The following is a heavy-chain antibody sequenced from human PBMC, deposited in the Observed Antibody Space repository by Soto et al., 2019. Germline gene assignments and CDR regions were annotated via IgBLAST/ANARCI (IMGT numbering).Heavy chain of an antibody. D-gene: IGHD2-2*01. CDR2: IFPTDSTT. J-gene: IGHJ4*02. CDR1: GYTFTSYW. V-gene: IGHV5-51*01. CDR3: VRAVVGYCSSASCPGDY. Sequence: GESLKISCKGSGYTFTSYWIGWVRQMPGKGLEWMGIIFPTDSTTIYSPSFQGRVTISADKSISTAYVQWSSLKASDGAMYYCVRAVVGYCSSASCPGDYWGQGTLVTVSS.